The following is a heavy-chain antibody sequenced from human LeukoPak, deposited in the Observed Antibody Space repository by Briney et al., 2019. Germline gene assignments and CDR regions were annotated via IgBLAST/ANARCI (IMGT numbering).Heavy chain of an antibody. CDR2: ISPSNGDT. V-gene: IGHV1-18*04. J-gene: IGHJ4*02. D-gene: IGHD1-26*01. Sequence: ASVKVPCKASGHTFRSYIISWVRRAPGQGLEWMGWISPSNGDTSYAQKVQDRVTMTTDTSTTTVYMEFRSLTSDDTATYYCARDSGWELRHLFFDEWGKGTLVTVSS. CDR3: ARDSGWELRHLFFDE. CDR1: GHTFRSYI.